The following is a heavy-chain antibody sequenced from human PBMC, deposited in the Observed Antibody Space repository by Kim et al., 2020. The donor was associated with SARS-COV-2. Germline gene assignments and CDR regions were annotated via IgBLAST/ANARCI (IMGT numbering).Heavy chain of an antibody. D-gene: IGHD2-2*01. CDR1: GYTFTGYY. J-gene: IGHJ6*02. CDR3: AAVVEPAAVNHHYGLDV. V-gene: IGHV1-2*02. CDR2: INPNNVDT. Sequence: ASVKVSCKASGYTFTGYYIHWVRQAPGQGLEWMGWINPNNVDTDYAQKFQGRVTMTRDTSISTAYMELRRLRSVETAVYYCAAVVEPAAVNHHYGLDVWGQGTTVTVSS.